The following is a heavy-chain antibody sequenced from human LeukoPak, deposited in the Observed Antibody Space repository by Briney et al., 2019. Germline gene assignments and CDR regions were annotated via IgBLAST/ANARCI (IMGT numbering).Heavy chain of an antibody. Sequence: ASVKVSCKASGYTFTGYYMHWVRQAPGQGLEWMGWINPNSGGTNYAQKFQGRVTMTRDTSISTAYMELSRLRSDDTAVYYCASDSASVVTAIRGDAFDIWGQGTMVTVSS. CDR3: ASDSASVVTAIRGDAFDI. D-gene: IGHD2-21*02. J-gene: IGHJ3*02. V-gene: IGHV1-2*02. CDR2: INPNSGGT. CDR1: GYTFTGYY.